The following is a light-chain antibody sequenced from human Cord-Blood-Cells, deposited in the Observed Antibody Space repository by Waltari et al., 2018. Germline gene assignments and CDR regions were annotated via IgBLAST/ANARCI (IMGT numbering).Light chain of an antibody. CDR3: CSYAGSRGVV. V-gene: IGLV2-23*01. J-gene: IGLJ2*01. Sequence: SALPQPASASGSPGQSITISCTGTCRAAGSYNLVSWYQQHPGKAPKLMIYEGSKRPSGVSNRFSGSKSGNTASLTISGLQAEDEADYYCCSYAGSRGVVFGGGTKLTVL. CDR1: CRAAGSYNL. CDR2: EGS.